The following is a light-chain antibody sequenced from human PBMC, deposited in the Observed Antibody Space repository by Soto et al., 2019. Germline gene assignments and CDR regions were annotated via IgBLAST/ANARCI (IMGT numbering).Light chain of an antibody. Sequence: DIQMTQSPSSLSGSVGDRVTITCRASQNINNYLNWYRQKPGKAPEFLIYVASSFQSGVPPRISGSGSGTDFTLTINNLQPEDFAIYYCQQSYSTPYTFGPGTNLEIK. CDR2: VAS. CDR1: QNINNY. J-gene: IGKJ2*01. CDR3: QQSYSTPYT. V-gene: IGKV1-39*01.